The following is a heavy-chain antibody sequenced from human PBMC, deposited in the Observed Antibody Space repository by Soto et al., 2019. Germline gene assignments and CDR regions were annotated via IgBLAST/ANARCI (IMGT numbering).Heavy chain of an antibody. CDR1: GYSFTSYW. CDR2: IYPGDSDT. D-gene: IGHD2-15*01. Sequence: GESLKISCQGSGYSFTSYWIAWVRQMPGKGLEWMGIIYPGDSDTRYSPSFQGQVTISADKSFSTAYPQWSSLKAWGIAMYYCARHRRYCSGGSCYPPYYYGMDVWGQRTRVTVAS. V-gene: IGHV5-51*01. CDR3: ARHRRYCSGGSCYPPYYYGMDV. J-gene: IGHJ6*02.